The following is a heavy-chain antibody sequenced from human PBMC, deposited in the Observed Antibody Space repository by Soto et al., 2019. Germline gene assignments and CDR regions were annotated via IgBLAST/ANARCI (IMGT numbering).Heavy chain of an antibody. CDR1: GGNIKNDY. V-gene: IGHV4-59*01. CDR2: IYYIGST. J-gene: IGHJ4*02. Sequence: SEIQPLSYTVSGGNIKNDYWSWIRQPPGKGLEWIGYIYYIGSTNYNPSLKSRVTISVDTSKNQFSLKLSSVTDADTAVYYCARGFVYWGQGTLVTVSS. CDR3: ARGFVY.